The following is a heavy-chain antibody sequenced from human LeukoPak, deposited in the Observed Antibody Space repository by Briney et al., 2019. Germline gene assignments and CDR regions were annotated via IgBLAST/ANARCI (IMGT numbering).Heavy chain of an antibody. V-gene: IGHV1-2*02. CDR1: GYTFTGYY. D-gene: IGHD1-26*01. CDR3: ARGSVVGATTKRGYYFDY. CDR2: INPNSGGT. J-gene: IGHJ4*02. Sequence: GASVKVSCKASGYTFTGYYMHWVRQAPGQGLEWMGWINPNSGGTNYAQKFQGRVTMTRDTSISTAYMELSRLRSDDTAVYYCARGSVVGATTKRGYYFDYWGQGTLVTVSS.